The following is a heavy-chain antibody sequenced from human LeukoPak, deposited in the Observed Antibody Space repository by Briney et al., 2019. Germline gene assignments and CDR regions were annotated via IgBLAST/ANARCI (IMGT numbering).Heavy chain of an antibody. J-gene: IGHJ5*02. D-gene: IGHD3-22*01. CDR3: ARERDYYDRNGYPNNWFDP. CDR1: GYTFTSYG. Sequence: GASVKVSCKASGYTFTSYGISCVRQAPGQGLEWMGIINPSGGSTSYAQKFQGRVTITIDTSASTAYMELRSLKSEDTAVYYCARERDYYDRNGYPNNWFDPWGQGTLVAVSS. V-gene: IGHV1-46*01. CDR2: INPSGGST.